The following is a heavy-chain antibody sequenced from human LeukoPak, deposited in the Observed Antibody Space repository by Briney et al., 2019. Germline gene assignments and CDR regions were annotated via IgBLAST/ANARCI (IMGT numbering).Heavy chain of an antibody. V-gene: IGHV3-30*18. D-gene: IGHD5-18*01. CDR2: ISYDASNK. Sequence: PGGSLRLSCAASGFTFSRYGMHWVRQTPGKGLEWVAVISYDASNKYYADSVKGRFTISRDNSKNTLYLQMNSLRAEDTAVYYCAKSHGYSYCFDYWGQGTLVTVSS. CDR3: AKSHGYSYCFDY. J-gene: IGHJ4*02. CDR1: GFTFSRYG.